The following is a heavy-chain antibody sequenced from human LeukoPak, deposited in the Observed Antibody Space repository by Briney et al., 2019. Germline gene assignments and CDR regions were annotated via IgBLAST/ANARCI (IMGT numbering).Heavy chain of an antibody. CDR1: GGSISSYY. CDR2: IYYSGST. CDR3: ARGLDTYYDFWSANWFDP. J-gene: IGHJ5*02. V-gene: IGHV4-59*01. D-gene: IGHD3-3*01. Sequence: PSETLSLTCTVSGGSISSYYWSWIRQPPGKGLEWFGYIYYSGSTNYNPSLKSRVTISVDTSKNQFSLKLSSVTAADTAVYYCARGLDTYYDFWSANWFDPWGQGTLVTVSS.